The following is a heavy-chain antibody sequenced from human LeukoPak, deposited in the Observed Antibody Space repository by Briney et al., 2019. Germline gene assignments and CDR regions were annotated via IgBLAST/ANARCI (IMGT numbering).Heavy chain of an antibody. J-gene: IGHJ4*02. D-gene: IGHD3-10*01. CDR1: GFTFRNYV. Sequence: GGSLRLSCAASGFTFRNYVVHWVRQAPGKGLEWVAVTSSDLNVKLYADSVKGRFTISRDNSRSTLYLQMNSLRPEDTAIYYCAREGYYGSGSPPSLYFDYWGQGTLVTVSS. CDR3: AREGYYGSGSPPSLYFDY. CDR2: TSSDLNVK. V-gene: IGHV3-30-3*01.